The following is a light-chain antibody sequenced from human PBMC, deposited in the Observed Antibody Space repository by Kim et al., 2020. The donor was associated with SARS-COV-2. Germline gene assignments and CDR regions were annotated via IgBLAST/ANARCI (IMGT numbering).Light chain of an antibody. Sequence: ASVGDSLTFTCRASHSNSIFVDCYQQPPGPAPLLLISDASSSATGPASRFSGSGSGTYFIFTISSLQPEYVADYYCQQCNNSPLTFGGGTKVDIK. CDR3: QQCNNSPLT. V-gene: IGKV1-13*01. CDR1: HSNSIF. CDR2: DAS. J-gene: IGKJ4*01.